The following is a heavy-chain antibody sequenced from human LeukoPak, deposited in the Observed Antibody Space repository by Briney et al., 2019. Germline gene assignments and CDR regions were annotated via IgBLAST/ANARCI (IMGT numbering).Heavy chain of an antibody. J-gene: IGHJ4*02. V-gene: IGHV3-23*01. CDR3: AKDLYGPGTFFDY. CDR1: GFTFSNYA. CDR2: ISDNGGGT. Sequence: GASLRLSCAASGFTFSNYAMSWVRQAPGKGLEWVSTISDNGGGTHYADSVKGRFTISRDNSQNSLYLQMNSLRSEDTAIYFCAKDLYGPGTFFDYWGQGTQVTVSS. D-gene: IGHD3-10*01.